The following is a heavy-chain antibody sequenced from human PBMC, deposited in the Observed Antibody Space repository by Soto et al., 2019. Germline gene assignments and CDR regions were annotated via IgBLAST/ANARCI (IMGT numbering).Heavy chain of an antibody. D-gene: IGHD3-22*01. V-gene: IGHV3-15*07. Sequence: PGGSLRLSCAASGFTFSNAWINWVSQATGKGLEWIGRIKSKTDGGTTDYAEHVKGRFAISRDDSNNMVYLQMNSLKIEDTAVYYCTTDSYSTIIIVRFDYWGHGTLVTVSS. CDR1: GFTFSNAW. CDR2: IKSKTDGGTT. J-gene: IGHJ4*01. CDR3: TTDSYSTIIIVRFDY.